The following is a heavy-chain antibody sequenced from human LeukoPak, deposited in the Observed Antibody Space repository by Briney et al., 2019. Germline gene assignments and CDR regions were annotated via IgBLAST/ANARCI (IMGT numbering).Heavy chain of an antibody. CDR1: GGSISSYY. Sequence: SETLSLTCSVSGGSISSYYWSWIRQPPGKGLEWIGYIYYSGSTNYNPSLKSRVTISVDTSKNQFSLKLSSVTAADTAVYYCARLYSYGPGGAFDIWGQGTMVTVSS. CDR3: ARLYSYGPGGAFDI. CDR2: IYYSGST. D-gene: IGHD5-18*01. J-gene: IGHJ3*02. V-gene: IGHV4-59*01.